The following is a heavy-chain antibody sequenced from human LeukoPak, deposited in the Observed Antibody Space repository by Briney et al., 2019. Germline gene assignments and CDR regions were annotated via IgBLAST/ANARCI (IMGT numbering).Heavy chain of an antibody. J-gene: IGHJ4*02. CDR1: GYTFTSYA. CDR3: ARVGIVVVPAAMLDY. V-gene: IGHV1-3*01. CDR2: INAGYGNT. Sequence: ASVKVSCKASGYTFTSYAMHWVRQAPGQRLEWMGWINAGYGNTKYSQKFQGRVTITRDTSASTAYMELSSLRSEDTAVYYCARVGIVVVPAAMLDYWGQGTLVTVSS. D-gene: IGHD2-2*01.